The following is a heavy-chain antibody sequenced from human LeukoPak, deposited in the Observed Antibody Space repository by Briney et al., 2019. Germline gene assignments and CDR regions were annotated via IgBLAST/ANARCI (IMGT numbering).Heavy chain of an antibody. D-gene: IGHD1-26*01. Sequence: SETLSLTCTVSGGSISSSSYYWSWIRQPPGKGLEWIGYIYYSGSTNYNPSLKSRVTISVDTSKNQFSLKLSSVTAADTAVYYCARVEVGTTGGNWFDPWGQGTLVTVSS. J-gene: IGHJ5*02. CDR3: ARVEVGTTGGNWFDP. CDR1: GGSISSSSYY. V-gene: IGHV4-61*01. CDR2: IYYSGST.